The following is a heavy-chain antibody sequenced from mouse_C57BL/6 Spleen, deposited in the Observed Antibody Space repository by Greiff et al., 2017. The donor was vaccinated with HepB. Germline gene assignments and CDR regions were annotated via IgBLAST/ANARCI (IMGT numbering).Heavy chain of an antibody. CDR2: ILPGSGST. CDR1: GYTFTGYW. J-gene: IGHJ4*01. Sequence: QVQLQQSGAELMKPGASVKLSCKATGYTFTGYWIEWVKQRPGHGLEWIGEILPGSGSTNYNEKFKGKATFTADTSSNTAYMQLSSLTTEDSAIYYCAKGLFITTVAYDYAMDYWGQGTSVTVSS. V-gene: IGHV1-9*01. CDR3: AKGLFITTVAYDYAMDY. D-gene: IGHD1-1*01.